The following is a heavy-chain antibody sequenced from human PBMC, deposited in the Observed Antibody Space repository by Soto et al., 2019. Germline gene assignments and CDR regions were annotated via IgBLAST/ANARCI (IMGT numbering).Heavy chain of an antibody. J-gene: IGHJ3*02. Sequence: QVQLQESGPGLVKPSETLSLTCTVSGGSISSGGFYWTWIRQHPEKGLEWLGYISYSGRTYYKPCLESRVALSVDAAKSPFSLRLYSVTAADTAVYYCATAGGTVGNAFDSWGQGTMVTVSS. CDR2: ISYSGRT. CDR1: GGSISSGGFY. CDR3: ATAGGTVGNAFDS. D-gene: IGHD1-26*01. V-gene: IGHV4-31*03.